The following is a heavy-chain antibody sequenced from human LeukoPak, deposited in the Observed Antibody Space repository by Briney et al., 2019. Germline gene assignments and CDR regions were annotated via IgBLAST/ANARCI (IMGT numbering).Heavy chain of an antibody. D-gene: IGHD1-26*01. J-gene: IGHJ6*03. CDR3: AKHPGDFTGIVNYYYMDV. CDR1: GYSFSSYA. V-gene: IGHV3-30*18. CDR2: ISYDGSNK. Sequence: PGGSLRLSCAASGYSFSSYAIHWVRQAPGKGLECVSIISYDGSNKYYADSVKGRFTISRDNSKNMLFLQMNSLRAEDTAVYYCAKHPGDFTGIVNYYYMDVWGKGTTVTVSS.